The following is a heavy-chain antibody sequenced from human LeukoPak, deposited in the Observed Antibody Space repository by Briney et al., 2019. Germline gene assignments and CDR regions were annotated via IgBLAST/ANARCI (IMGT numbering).Heavy chain of an antibody. V-gene: IGHV3-15*01. Sequence: GGSLRLSCAASGFTFSNAWMSWVRQAPGKGLEWVGRIKSKTDGGTTDYAAPVKGRFTISRDDSKNTLYLQMNSLKTEDTAVYSCTTVTGYSYDFDYWGQGTLVTVSS. CDR3: TTVTGYSYDFDY. J-gene: IGHJ4*02. D-gene: IGHD5-18*01. CDR1: GFTFSNAW. CDR2: IKSKTDGGTT.